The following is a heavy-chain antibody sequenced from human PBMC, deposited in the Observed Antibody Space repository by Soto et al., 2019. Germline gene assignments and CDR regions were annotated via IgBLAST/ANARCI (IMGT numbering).Heavy chain of an antibody. D-gene: IGHD3-10*01. J-gene: IGHJ4*02. CDR3: AKAVDITVRGVPPSDY. V-gene: IGHV3-30*18. CDR2: ISYDGGNK. CDR1: GFTFNRYG. Sequence: QVQLVESGGGVVQPGRSLRLSCAASGFTFNRYGMHWVRQAPGKGLEWVAVISYDGGNKYYEDSVKGRFTISRDNSKNTLYLQMNSLRAEDTAVYYCAKAVDITVRGVPPSDYWGQGTLVTVSS.